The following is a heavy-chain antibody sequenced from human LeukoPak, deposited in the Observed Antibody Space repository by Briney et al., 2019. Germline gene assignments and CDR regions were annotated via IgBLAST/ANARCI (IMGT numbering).Heavy chain of an antibody. CDR2: ISYDGSNK. CDR3: ARAPGMRPVPDDAFDI. V-gene: IGHV3-30*04. J-gene: IGHJ3*02. CDR1: GFTFSSYA. Sequence: GRSLRLSCAASGFTFSSYAMHWVRQAPGKGLEWVAVISYDGSNKYYADSVKGRFTISRDNSKNTLYLQMNSLRAEDTAVYYCARAPGMRPVPDDAFDIRGQGTMVTVSS. D-gene: IGHD1-14*01.